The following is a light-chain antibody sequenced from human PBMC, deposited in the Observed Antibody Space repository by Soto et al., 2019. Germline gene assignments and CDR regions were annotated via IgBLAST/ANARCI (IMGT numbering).Light chain of an antibody. J-gene: IGLJ2*01. V-gene: IGLV2-14*03. CDR2: DVN. Sequence: QSALTQPASVSGSPGQSITISCTGTSSDIGAYNYVSWYQQHPGKAPKLMIYDVNMRPSGVSNRFSGSKSGNTASLTISGLQAEDEADYYCTSLTTSTTIIFGGGTKLTVL. CDR3: TSLTTSTTII. CDR1: SSDIGAYNY.